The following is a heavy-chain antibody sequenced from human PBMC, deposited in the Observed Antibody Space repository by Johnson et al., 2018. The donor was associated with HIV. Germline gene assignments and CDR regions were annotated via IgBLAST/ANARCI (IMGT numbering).Heavy chain of an antibody. CDR3: VRGHGGPDPYDVSDI. D-gene: IGHD3-16*01. J-gene: IGHJ3*02. V-gene: IGHV3-66*02. Sequence: VQLVESGGGLVQPGGSLRLSCEASGFTVSSNYISWVRQAPGRGLEWVSLIYSDGSTYYADSVKGRFTISRDDSKNTLYLQMSSLRAEDTAVYYCVRGHGGPDPYDVSDIWGQGTMVTGSS. CDR2: IYSDGST. CDR1: GFTVSSNY.